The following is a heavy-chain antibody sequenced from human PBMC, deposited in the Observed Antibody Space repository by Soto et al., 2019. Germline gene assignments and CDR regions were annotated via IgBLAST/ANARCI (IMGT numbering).Heavy chain of an antibody. D-gene: IGHD3-10*01. J-gene: IGHJ4*02. CDR3: AKDASMIRAHFDS. Sequence: LRLSCAASGFTFDDHAMHWVRQAPGKGLEWVSSISYNSGRMAYADSVKGRFTISRDNAKNSLYLQMNSLRAEDTALYYCAKDASMIRAHFDSWGQGTLGTVSS. CDR1: GFTFDDHA. V-gene: IGHV3-9*01. CDR2: ISYNSGRM.